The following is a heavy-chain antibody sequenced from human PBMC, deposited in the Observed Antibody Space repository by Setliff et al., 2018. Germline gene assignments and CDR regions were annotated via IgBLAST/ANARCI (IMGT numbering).Heavy chain of an antibody. CDR3: VTDPPFSGWSFDS. V-gene: IGHV3-30*03. CDR2: ISGDGRNT. Sequence: GGSLRLSCVASAFTFSRYSMNWVRQAPGKGLEWVASISGDGRNTYYAASVKGRFTISRDNSRNALYLQVRSLRVEDTAVYYCVTDPPFSGWSFDSWGQGTLVTVSS. CDR1: AFTFSRYS. J-gene: IGHJ4*02. D-gene: IGHD6-19*01.